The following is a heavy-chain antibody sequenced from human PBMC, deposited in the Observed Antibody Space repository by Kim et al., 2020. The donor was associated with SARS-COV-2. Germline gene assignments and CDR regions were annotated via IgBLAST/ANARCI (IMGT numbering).Heavy chain of an antibody. V-gene: IGHV1-2*02. Sequence: ASVKVSCKASGYTFTGYYMHWVRQAPGQGLEWMGWINPNSGGTNYAQKFQGRVTMTRDTSISTAYMELSRLRSDDTAVYYCARERVVRGVIFTGGDWFDPWGQGTLVTVSS. J-gene: IGHJ5*02. D-gene: IGHD3-10*01. CDR3: ARERVVRGVIFTGGDWFDP. CDR2: INPNSGGT. CDR1: GYTFTGYY.